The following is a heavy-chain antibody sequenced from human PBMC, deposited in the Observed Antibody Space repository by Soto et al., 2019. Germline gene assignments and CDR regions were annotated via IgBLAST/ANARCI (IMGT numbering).Heavy chain of an antibody. CDR1: GGPFSGYY. CDR3: ARGRSYDSSGALGFDI. Sequence: SETLSLTFAVYGGPFSGYYWSWIRQPPGKGLEWIGEINHSGSTNYNPSLKSRVTISVDTSKNQFSLKLSSVTAADTAVYYCARGRSYDSSGALGFDIWGQGTMVTVSS. CDR2: INHSGST. D-gene: IGHD3-22*01. V-gene: IGHV4-34*01. J-gene: IGHJ3*02.